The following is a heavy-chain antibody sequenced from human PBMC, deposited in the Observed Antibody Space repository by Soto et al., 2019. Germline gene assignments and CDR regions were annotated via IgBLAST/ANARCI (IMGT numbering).Heavy chain of an antibody. CDR2: ISGSGAGT. CDR1: GFTFSSYS. CDR3: AIARYCYCGSCYGLPYCYGMDV. J-gene: IGHJ6*02. D-gene: IGHD2-15*01. Sequence: EVQLLESGGTLVQPGGSLRLSCAASGFTFSSYSMSWVRQAPGKGLEWVSGISGSGAGTYYADSVQGRFTISRDNSENKVYLQMNSLRAEDTAVYYCAIARYCYCGSCYGLPYCYGMDVWCQGTTVTVSS. V-gene: IGHV3-23*01.